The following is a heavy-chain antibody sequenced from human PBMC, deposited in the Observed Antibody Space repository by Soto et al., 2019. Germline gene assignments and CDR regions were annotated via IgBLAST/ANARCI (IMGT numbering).Heavy chain of an antibody. CDR1: GFTFSSYE. CDR2: ISSSGTTK. D-gene: IGHD2-2*01. V-gene: IGHV3-48*03. CDR3: VRRYCSSTSCTFDY. J-gene: IGHJ4*02. Sequence: EVQLVESGGGLVQPGGSLRLSCAASGFTFSSYEMNWVRQPPGKGLEWISYISSSGTTKYYGDPVKGRFTSSRDNAKNSLYLQMNSLRAEDTAVYYCVRRYCSSTSCTFDYWGQGTLVTVSS.